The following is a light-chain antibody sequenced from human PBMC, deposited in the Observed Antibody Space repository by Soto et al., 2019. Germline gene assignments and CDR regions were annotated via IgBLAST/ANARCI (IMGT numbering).Light chain of an antibody. J-gene: IGKJ1*01. CDR1: QRVSSH. CDR2: AAS. V-gene: IGKV3-15*01. CDR3: HQYNNWPWT. Sequence: ETLMTQSPSTLPVSPGDTATISCRASQRVSSHLAWYQQKPGQAPRLLIYAASTRATGIPVRFSGSGSETEFTLTIRSLQSEDSALYYCHQYNNWPWTFGQGTKVDIK.